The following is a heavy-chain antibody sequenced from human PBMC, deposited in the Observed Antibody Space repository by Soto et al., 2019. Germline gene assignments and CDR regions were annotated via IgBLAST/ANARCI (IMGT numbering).Heavy chain of an antibody. Sequence: SETLSLTCTVSGGPINSGDYYWSWIRQPPGKGLEWIGNLYYTGSTYYNPSLKSRVTISVDTSKKQFSLMVTSVTAADTAVYYCARYRYSDSLKEYYFDYRGQGTLVTVSS. CDR3: ARYRYSDSLKEYYFDY. CDR1: GGPINSGDYY. J-gene: IGHJ4*02. D-gene: IGHD3-22*01. V-gene: IGHV4-30-4*01. CDR2: LYYTGST.